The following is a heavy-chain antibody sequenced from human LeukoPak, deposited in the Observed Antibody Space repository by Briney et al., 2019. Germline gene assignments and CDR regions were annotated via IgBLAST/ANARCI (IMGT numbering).Heavy chain of an antibody. CDR2: INHSGST. Sequence: SETLSLTCAVYGGSFSGYYWSWIRQPPGKGLEWIGEINHSGSTNYNPSLKSRVTISVDTSKNQFSLKLSSVTAADTAVYYCASVGYCSSTSCSPASAFDIWGQGTMVTVSS. J-gene: IGHJ3*02. V-gene: IGHV4-34*01. D-gene: IGHD2-2*01. CDR1: GGSFSGYY. CDR3: ASVGYCSSTSCSPASAFDI.